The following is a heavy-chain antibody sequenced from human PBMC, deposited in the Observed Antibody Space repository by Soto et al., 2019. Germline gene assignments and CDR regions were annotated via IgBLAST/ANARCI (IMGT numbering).Heavy chain of an antibody. J-gene: IGHJ5*02. CDR1: GFTFSSYW. V-gene: IGHV3-7*03. D-gene: IGHD3-22*01. CDR2: IKQDGSEK. CDR3: AKGITIKVVLTGNWFDP. Sequence: LRLSCAASGFTFSSYWMSWVRQAPGKGLEWVANIKQDGSEKYYVDSVKGRFTISRDNAKNTLFLQMDSLRAEDTAVYYCAKGITIKVVLTGNWFDPWGQGTLVTAPQ.